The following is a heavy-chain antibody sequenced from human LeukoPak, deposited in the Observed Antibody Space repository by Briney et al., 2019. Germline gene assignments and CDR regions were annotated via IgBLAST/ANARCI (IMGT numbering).Heavy chain of an antibody. D-gene: IGHD2-15*01. CDR3: AKDDDLVVAAINYFDY. CDR2: IRYDGSNK. J-gene: IGHJ4*02. V-gene: IGHV3-30*02. CDR1: GFTFSSYG. Sequence: GGSLRLSCAASGFTFSSYGMHWVRQAPGKGLEWVAFIRYDGSNKYYADSVKGRFTISRDNSKNTLCLQMNSLRAEDTAVYYCAKDDDLVVAAINYFDYWGQGTLVTVSS.